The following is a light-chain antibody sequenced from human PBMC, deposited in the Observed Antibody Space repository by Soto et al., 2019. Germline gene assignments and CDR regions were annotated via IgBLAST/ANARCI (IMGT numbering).Light chain of an antibody. Sequence: QSVLTQPPSVSGAPGQRVTISCTGSSSNIGAGYDVHWYQQLPGTAPNLLIYDNNNRPSGVPDRFSGSKSGTSASLAITGLQAEDEADYYCQSYDSSLSVVFGGGTKLTV. V-gene: IGLV1-40*01. J-gene: IGLJ2*01. CDR1: SSNIGAGYD. CDR3: QSYDSSLSVV. CDR2: DNN.